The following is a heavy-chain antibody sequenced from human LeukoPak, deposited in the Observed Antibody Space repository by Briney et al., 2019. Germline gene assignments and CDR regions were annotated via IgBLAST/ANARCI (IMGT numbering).Heavy chain of an antibody. CDR1: GGSFSGYY. CDR2: INHSGST. CDR3: ARALPLAGYLHLFAFDI. Sequence: SETLSLTCAVYGGSFSGYYWSWIRQPPGKGLEWIGEINHSGSTNYNPSLKSRVTISVDTSKNQFSLKLSSVTAADTAVYYCARALPLAGYLHLFAFDIWGQGTMVTVSS. V-gene: IGHV4-34*01. J-gene: IGHJ3*02. D-gene: IGHD3-22*01.